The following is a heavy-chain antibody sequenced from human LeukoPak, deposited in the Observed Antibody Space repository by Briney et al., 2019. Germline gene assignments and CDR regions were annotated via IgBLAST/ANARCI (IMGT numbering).Heavy chain of an antibody. J-gene: IGHJ5*02. Sequence: SETLSLTCAVYGGSFSCYYWSWIRQPPGKGLEWIGEINHSGSTNYNPSLKSRVTISVDTSKNQFSLKLSSVTAADTALYYCAKKWGNWFDPWGQGTLVTVSS. CDR1: GGSFSCYY. V-gene: IGHV4-34*01. D-gene: IGHD1-26*01. CDR2: INHSGST. CDR3: AKKWGNWFDP.